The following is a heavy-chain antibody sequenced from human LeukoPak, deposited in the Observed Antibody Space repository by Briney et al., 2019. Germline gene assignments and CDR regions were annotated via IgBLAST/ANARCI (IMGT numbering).Heavy chain of an antibody. CDR2: LYTSGST. Sequence: SQTLSLTCTVSGGSISSGSSYWSWIRQPAGKGLEWIGRLYTSGSTNNNPSLKSRVTISVDKSKNQFSLKLTSVTAADTAVYYCARDGYSTSYYYYYMDVWGKGTTVTVSS. J-gene: IGHJ6*03. V-gene: IGHV4-61*02. CDR3: ARDGYSTSYYYYYMDV. CDR1: GGSISSGSSY. D-gene: IGHD2/OR15-2a*01.